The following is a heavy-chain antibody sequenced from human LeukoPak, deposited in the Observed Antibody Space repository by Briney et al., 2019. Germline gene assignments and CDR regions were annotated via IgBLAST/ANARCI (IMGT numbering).Heavy chain of an antibody. Sequence: ASVKDSCKVSGYTFTYYYIHWVRQAPGQGLEWMGWINPNSGGTNYAQKFQGRVTMTRDTSINTAYMELNRLTSDDTTLYYCAGYTNNWYLGGYWGQGTLVAVSS. V-gene: IGHV1-2*02. D-gene: IGHD6-13*01. CDR1: GYTFTYYY. CDR3: AGYTNNWYLGGY. CDR2: INPNSGGT. J-gene: IGHJ4*02.